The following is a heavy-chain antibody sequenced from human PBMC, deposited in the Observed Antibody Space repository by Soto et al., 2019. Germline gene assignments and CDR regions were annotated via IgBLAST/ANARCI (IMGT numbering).Heavy chain of an antibody. D-gene: IGHD3-22*01. Sequence: TLSLTCTVSGGPIDSGDYYWSWIRQPPGKGLEWIGYVYYSGTTNYNPFLKSRVTLSLAKSKNQFSLKMNSVTAADTAVYYCGGDVIAPPYYFYPWGQGTLVTVSS. CDR1: GGPIDSGDYY. V-gene: IGHV4-61*08. CDR2: VYYSGTT. J-gene: IGHJ5*02. CDR3: GGDVIAPPYYFYP.